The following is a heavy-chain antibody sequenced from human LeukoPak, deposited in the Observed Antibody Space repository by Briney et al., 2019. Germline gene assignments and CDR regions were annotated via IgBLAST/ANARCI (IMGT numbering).Heavy chain of an antibody. CDR3: ARAFIVGATGAFDI. V-gene: IGHV1-3*01. CDR2: INAGYGDT. J-gene: IGHJ3*02. D-gene: IGHD1-26*01. CDR1: GYTFTNYA. Sequence: ASVKVSCKASGYTFTNYAMHWVRQAPGQRLEWLGWINAGYGDTKYSQKFQGRITITRDTSASTLYMELSSLRSEDTAVYYCARAFIVGATGAFDIWGQGTMVTVSS.